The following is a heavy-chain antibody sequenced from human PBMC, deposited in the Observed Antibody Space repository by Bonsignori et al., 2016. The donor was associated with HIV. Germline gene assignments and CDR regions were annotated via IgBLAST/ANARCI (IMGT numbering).Heavy chain of an antibody. CDR3: AHRPQYNYFDY. V-gene: IGHV2-5*02. D-gene: IGHD2/OR15-2a*01. Sequence: WIRQPPGKALEWLALIYWDDDKRYSPSLKSRLTITKDTSKNQVVLTMTNMDPVDTATYYCAHRPQYNYFDYWGQGTLVTISS. J-gene: IGHJ4*02. CDR2: IYWDDDK.